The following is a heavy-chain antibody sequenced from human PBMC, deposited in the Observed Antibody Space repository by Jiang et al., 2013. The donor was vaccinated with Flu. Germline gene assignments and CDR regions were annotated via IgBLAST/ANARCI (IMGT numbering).Heavy chain of an antibody. Sequence: GSGLVKPSETLSLTCTVSGGSISGHYWSWIRQPPGKGLEWIAYMYYSGSPNYNPSLKSRVTMSVDTSKNQFSLKVNSVTAADTAVYYCAKGGYISFDPWGQGTLVTVSS. D-gene: IGHD3-16*02. V-gene: IGHV4-59*11. J-gene: IGHJ5*02. CDR3: AKGGYISFDP. CDR2: MYYSGSP. CDR1: GGSISGHY.